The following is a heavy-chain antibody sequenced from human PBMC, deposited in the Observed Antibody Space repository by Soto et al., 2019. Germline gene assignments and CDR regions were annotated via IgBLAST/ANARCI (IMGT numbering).Heavy chain of an antibody. V-gene: IGHV4-4*02. CDR2: IYHSGST. CDR3: ARSYYDFWSGYYSYNWFDP. D-gene: IGHD3-3*01. CDR1: GGSISSGNW. J-gene: IGHJ5*02. Sequence: SETLSLTCAVSGGSISSGNWWSWVRQPPGKGLEWIGEIYHSGSTNYNPSLKSRVTISVDKSKNQFSLKLSSVTAADTAVYYCARSYYDFWSGYYSYNWFDPWGQGTLVTVSS.